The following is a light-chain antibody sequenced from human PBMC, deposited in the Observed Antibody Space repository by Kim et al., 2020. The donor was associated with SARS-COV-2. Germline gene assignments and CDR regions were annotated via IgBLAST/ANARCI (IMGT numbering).Light chain of an antibody. V-gene: IGKV1-39*01. J-gene: IGKJ3*01. Sequence: ASVGDRVTITCRASQSISSYLNWYQQKPGKAPKLLIYAASSLQSGVPSRFSGSGSGTDFTLTISSLQPEDFATYYCQQSYSTPFPFGPGTKVDIK. CDR1: QSISSY. CDR3: QQSYSTPFP. CDR2: AAS.